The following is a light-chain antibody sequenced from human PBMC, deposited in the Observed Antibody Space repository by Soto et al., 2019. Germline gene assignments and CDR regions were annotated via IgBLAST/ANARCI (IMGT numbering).Light chain of an antibody. CDR3: QQSHSIPYT. CDR1: QTISSY. CDR2: AAS. Sequence: DIQMTQSPSSLSASVGDRVTITCRAGQTISSYLNWYQQKPGQAPKLLIYAASSLQSGVPSRFSGSGSGTDFTLTISSLQPEDFATYYCQQSHSIPYTFGQGTKLEIK. V-gene: IGKV1-39*01. J-gene: IGKJ2*01.